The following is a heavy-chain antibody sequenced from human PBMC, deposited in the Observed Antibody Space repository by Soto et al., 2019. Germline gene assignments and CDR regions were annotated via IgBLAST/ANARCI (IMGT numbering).Heavy chain of an antibody. V-gene: IGHV1-18*01. D-gene: IGHD2-2*01. CDR1: GYTFTNFG. Sequence: ASVKVSCKASGYTFTNFGVTWVRRAPGQGLEWMGWISAYTDTPNYAQKFQGRVTMTIDTSTSTAYMDLRSLTSDDTAVYYCARVIPDVEAWFDLWGQRTMVTVSS. J-gene: IGHJ5*02. CDR3: ARVIPDVEAWFDL. CDR2: ISAYTDTP.